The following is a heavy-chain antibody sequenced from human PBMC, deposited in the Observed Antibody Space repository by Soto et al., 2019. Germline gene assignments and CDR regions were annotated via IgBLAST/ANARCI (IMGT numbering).Heavy chain of an antibody. CDR1: GFSFNNAW. CDR3: ATEVRSGYNYFDF. V-gene: IGHV3-15*01. D-gene: IGHD3-22*01. Sequence: GGSLRLSCAASGFSFNNAWMSWVRQAPGKGLEWVGHIKGDTDGGTTDYAAPVEGRFTISRGDSKNTLYLQMNSLKTEDTAVYYCATEVRSGYNYFDFWGQGTLVTVSS. CDR2: IKGDTDGGTT. J-gene: IGHJ4*02.